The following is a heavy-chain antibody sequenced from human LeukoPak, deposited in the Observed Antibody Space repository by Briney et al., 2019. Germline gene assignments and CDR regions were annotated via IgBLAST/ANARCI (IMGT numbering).Heavy chain of an antibody. D-gene: IGHD3-22*01. J-gene: IGHJ4*02. CDR2: IYHSGST. Sequence: SETLSLTCTVSGGSISSGSYYWSWIRQPPGKGLEWIGSIYHSGSTYYNPSLKSRVTISVDTSKNQFSLKLSSVTAADTAVYYCATYYYDSSGYYPPGYFDYWGQGTLVTVSP. CDR3: ATYYYDSSGYYPPGYFDY. CDR1: GGSISSGSYY. V-gene: IGHV4-39*07.